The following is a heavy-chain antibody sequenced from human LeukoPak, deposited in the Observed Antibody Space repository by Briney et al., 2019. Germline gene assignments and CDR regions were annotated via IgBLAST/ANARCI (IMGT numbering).Heavy chain of an antibody. D-gene: IGHD2-2*02. CDR2: IKQDGSEK. J-gene: IGHJ4*02. Sequence: GGSLRLSCAASGFTFSSYWMSWVRQAPGKGLEWVANIKQDGSEKYYVDSVKGRFTISRDNAKNSLYLQMNSLRAEDTAVYYCARVVVPAAIGLGYYFDYWGQGTLVTVSS. CDR3: ARVVVPAAIGLGYYFDY. CDR1: GFTFSSYW. V-gene: IGHV3-7*01.